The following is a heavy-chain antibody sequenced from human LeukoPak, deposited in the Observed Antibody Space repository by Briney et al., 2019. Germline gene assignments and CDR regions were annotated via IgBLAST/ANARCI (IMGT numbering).Heavy chain of an antibody. Sequence: ASVKVSCKASGYSFTSFGVSWVRQAPGQGLEWTGWISAYNGNTNYAQNLQGRVTMTTDISTSTAYMELRSLRSDDTAVYFCARDLGVDTTLIFFDYWGQGTLVTVSS. V-gene: IGHV1-18*01. D-gene: IGHD5-18*01. CDR3: ARDLGVDTTLIFFDY. CDR2: ISAYNGNT. J-gene: IGHJ4*02. CDR1: GYSFTSFG.